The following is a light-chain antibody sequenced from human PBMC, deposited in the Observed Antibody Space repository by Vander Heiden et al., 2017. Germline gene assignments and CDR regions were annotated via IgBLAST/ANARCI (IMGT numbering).Light chain of an antibody. CDR1: DIGSKS. J-gene: IGLJ2*01. CDR2: DDG. Sequence: SYVLTQPPSVAVAPAQTARITCGGYDIGSKSVHWYRQKAGQAPALVIYDDGDRPSGIPERFSVSNSGNTATLTISRVEAGDEADYFCQVWDNSSDQVVFGGGTRLTV. CDR3: QVWDNSSDQVV. V-gene: IGLV3-21*02.